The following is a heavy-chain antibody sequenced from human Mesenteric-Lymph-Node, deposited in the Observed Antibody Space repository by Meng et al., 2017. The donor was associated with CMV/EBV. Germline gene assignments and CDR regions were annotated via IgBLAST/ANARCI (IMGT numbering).Heavy chain of an antibody. V-gene: IGHV3-9*01. Sequence: SLKISCAASGFTFDDYAMHWVRQAPGKGLEWVSGISWNSGSIGYADSVKGRFTISRDNAKNSLYLQMNSLRAEDTALYYCASGLVSGPVGVDSYWGQGTLVTVSS. CDR3: ASGLVSGPVGVDSY. CDR1: GFTFDDYA. D-gene: IGHD1-26*01. CDR2: ISWNSGSI. J-gene: IGHJ4*02.